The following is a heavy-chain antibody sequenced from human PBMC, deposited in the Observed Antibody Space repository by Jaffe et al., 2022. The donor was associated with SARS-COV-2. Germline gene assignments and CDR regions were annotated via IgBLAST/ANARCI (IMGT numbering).Heavy chain of an antibody. V-gene: IGHV3-33*01. CDR1: GFIFRPHA. J-gene: IGHJ4*02. Sequence: QVHLVESGGGVVQPGRSLRLSCAASGFIFRPHAMHWVRQAPGKGLEWVAVIWYDESKSFYADSVRGRFTISKDNSYNMVYLQMSGLTVEDTAVYYCARDAAETATKLWGIDYWGQGTRVTVSS. CDR2: IWYDESKS. CDR3: ARDAAETATKLWGIDY. D-gene: IGHD3-16*01.